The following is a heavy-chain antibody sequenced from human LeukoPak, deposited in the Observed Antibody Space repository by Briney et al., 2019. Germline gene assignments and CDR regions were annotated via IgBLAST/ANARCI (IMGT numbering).Heavy chain of an antibody. D-gene: IGHD6-19*01. CDR1: GYTFTSYG. CDR2: ISAHNGNT. J-gene: IGHJ4*02. V-gene: IGHV1-18*01. CDR3: ARDFGYSSGWYGLH. Sequence: GASVKVSCKASGYTFTSYGISWVRQAPGQGLEWMGWISAHNGNTNYAQKLQGRVTMTTDTSTSTAYMELRSLRSADAAVYYCARDFGYSSGWYGLHWGQGTLVTVSS.